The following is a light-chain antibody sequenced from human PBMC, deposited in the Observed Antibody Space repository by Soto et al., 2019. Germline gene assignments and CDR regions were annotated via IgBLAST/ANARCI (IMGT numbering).Light chain of an antibody. Sequence: EIVMTQSPATLSMFLGERATLSCRASQSVSSNLAWYQQIPGQAPRLLIYGASTRAAGIPARFSGSGSGTDFTLTISSLQSEDFAVYYCQQYNNRPPWTFGQGTKVEVK. CDR1: QSVSSN. V-gene: IGKV3-15*01. J-gene: IGKJ1*01. CDR2: GAS. CDR3: QQYNNRPPWT.